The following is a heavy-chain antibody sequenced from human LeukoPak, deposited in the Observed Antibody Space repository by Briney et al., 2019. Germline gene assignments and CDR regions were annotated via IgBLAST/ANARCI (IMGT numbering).Heavy chain of an antibody. CDR1: GYTFTGYY. Sequence: ASVKVSCKASGYTFTGYYMHWVRQAPGQGLEWMGWINPNNGGTSYAQKFQGRVTMTRDTSITTAYMELPSLTSDDTAVYYCARDQGGGSLDAFDIWGQGTMVTVSS. CDR3: ARDQGGGSLDAFDI. J-gene: IGHJ3*02. D-gene: IGHD1-26*01. CDR2: INPNNGGT. V-gene: IGHV1-2*02.